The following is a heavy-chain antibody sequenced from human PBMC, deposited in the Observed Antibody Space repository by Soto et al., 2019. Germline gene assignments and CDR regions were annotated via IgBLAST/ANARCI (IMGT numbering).Heavy chain of an antibody. CDR2: ISAYNGNT. D-gene: IGHD3-10*01. V-gene: IGHV1-18*01. J-gene: IGHJ4*02. CDR3: ARVPVGGSGRPYYFDY. CDR1: GYTFTSYG. Sequence: ASVKVSCKASGYTFTSYGISWVRQAPGQGLEWMGWISAYNGNTNYAQKLQGRVTMTTDTSTSTAYMELRSLRSDDTAVYYCARVPVGGSGRPYYFDYWGQGTLVTVSS.